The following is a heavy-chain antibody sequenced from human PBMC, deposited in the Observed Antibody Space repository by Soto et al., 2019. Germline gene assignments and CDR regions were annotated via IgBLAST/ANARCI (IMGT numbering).Heavy chain of an antibody. CDR1: GGTFSRYA. CDR3: ARGAGYCSGGSCETYGIDV. J-gene: IGHJ6*02. D-gene: IGHD2-15*01. Sequence: QVQLVQSGAEVKKPGSSVKVSCKASGGTFSRYAISWVRQAPGQGLEWMGGIIPIFGTANYAQKFQGRVTITADKSTSTAYMELSSLRSEDTAVYYCARGAGYCSGGSCETYGIDVWGQGTTVTVSS. V-gene: IGHV1-69*06. CDR2: IIPIFGTA.